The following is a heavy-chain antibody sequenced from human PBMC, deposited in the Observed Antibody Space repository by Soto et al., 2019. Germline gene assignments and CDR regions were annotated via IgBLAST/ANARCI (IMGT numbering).Heavy chain of an antibody. CDR3: AREDGYSSGWYNYYYGMDV. D-gene: IGHD6-19*01. J-gene: IGHJ6*02. CDR2: ISAYNGNT. Sequence: RASVKVSCKASGYTFTSYGISWVRQAPGQGLEWMGWISAYNGNTNYAQKLQGRATMTTDTSTSTAYMELRSLRSEDTAVYYCAREDGYSSGWYNYYYGMDVWGQGTTVTVSS. V-gene: IGHV1-18*04. CDR1: GYTFTSYG.